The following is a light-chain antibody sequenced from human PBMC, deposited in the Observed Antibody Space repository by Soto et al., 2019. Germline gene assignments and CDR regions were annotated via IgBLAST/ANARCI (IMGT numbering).Light chain of an antibody. V-gene: IGKV1-17*01. J-gene: IGKJ1*01. Sequence: DLQMTQSPSSLSASVGDRVTITCRASQDIRNDLGWYQQKPGKAPKRLIYAASSLQSGVPSRFSVSGSGTEFTLTISSLQPEDYYCLQHNDYPPTFGQGTKVEI. CDR3: LQHNDYPPT. CDR2: AAS. CDR1: QDIRND.